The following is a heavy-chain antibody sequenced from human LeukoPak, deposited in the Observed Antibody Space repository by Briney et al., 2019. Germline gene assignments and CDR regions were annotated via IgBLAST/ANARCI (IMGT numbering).Heavy chain of an antibody. CDR2: VSYSGTT. CDR3: AGQRGSGTWAFDY. V-gene: IGHV4-39*01. Sequence: PSETLPLTCTVSGGSTSIGDYYWVWIRHPPGKGLEWVASVSYSGTTYYNPSLKSRVTISVDTSENQFSLKLTSVAAADTAVYYCAGQRGSGTWAFDYWGQGTLVTVSS. D-gene: IGHD3-10*01. CDR1: GGSTSIGDYY. J-gene: IGHJ4*02.